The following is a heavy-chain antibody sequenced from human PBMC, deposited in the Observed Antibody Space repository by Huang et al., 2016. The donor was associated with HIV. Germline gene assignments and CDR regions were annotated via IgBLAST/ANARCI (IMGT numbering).Heavy chain of an antibody. CDR1: GYSLTTSW. Sequence: EVQLVQSGAEVKKPGESLKISGTGSGYSLTTSWIGWVLQMPGKGLEGMGIIYPGDSDTRYSPSFQGQVTISADKSVSTAYLQWSSLKASDTAMYYCARLDYAGTNFDYWGQGTLVTVSS. D-gene: IGHD6-13*01. J-gene: IGHJ4*02. CDR3: ARLDYAGTNFDY. V-gene: IGHV5-51*01. CDR2: IYPGDSDT.